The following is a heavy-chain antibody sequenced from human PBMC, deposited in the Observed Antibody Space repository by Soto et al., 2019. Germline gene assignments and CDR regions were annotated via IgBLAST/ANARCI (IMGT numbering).Heavy chain of an antibody. D-gene: IGHD2-2*01. J-gene: IGHJ5*02. Sequence: SETLSLTCTVSGGSIRNYYWSWIRQPPAKGLEWIGYIYYSGSTDYNPSLKSRVTISLDTSKNQFSLKLTSVTAADTAVYYCARVPYGSSTNCFGFDPWGQGTLVTVSS. V-gene: IGHV4-59*01. CDR1: GGSIRNYY. CDR3: ARVPYGSSTNCFGFDP. CDR2: IYYSGST.